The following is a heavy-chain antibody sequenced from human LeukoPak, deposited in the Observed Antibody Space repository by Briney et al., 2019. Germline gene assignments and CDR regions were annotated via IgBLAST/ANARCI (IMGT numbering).Heavy chain of an antibody. J-gene: IGHJ4*02. CDR3: AKDLTYGSGSYYNAAFDY. V-gene: IGHV3-48*04. CDR1: GFTFSSYS. CDR2: ISGSSSTIYISSSSSTT. D-gene: IGHD3-10*01. Sequence: GGSLRLSCAASGFTFSSYSMNWVRQAPGKGLEWVSYISGSSSTIYISSSSSTTYYADSVKGRFTISRDNAKNSLYLQMNSLRAEDTALYYCAKDLTYGSGSYYNAAFDYWGQGTLVTVSS.